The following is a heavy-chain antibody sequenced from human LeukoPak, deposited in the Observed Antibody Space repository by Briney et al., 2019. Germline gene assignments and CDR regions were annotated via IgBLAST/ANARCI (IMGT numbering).Heavy chain of an antibody. CDR1: GFTFSSYG. V-gene: IGHV3-30*02. D-gene: IGHD6-19*01. CDR2: IRYDGSNK. CDR3: AKDVIAVAGRVY. J-gene: IGHJ4*02. Sequence: GGSLRLSCAASGFTFSSYGMHWVRQAPGKGLEWVAFIRYDGSNKYYADPVKGRFTISRDNSKNTLYLQMNSLRAEDTAVYYCAKDVIAVAGRVYWGQGTLVTVSS.